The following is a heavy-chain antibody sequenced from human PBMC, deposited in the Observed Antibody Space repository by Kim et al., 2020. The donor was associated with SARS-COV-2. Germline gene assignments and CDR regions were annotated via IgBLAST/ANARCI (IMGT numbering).Heavy chain of an antibody. J-gene: IGHJ1*01. Sequence: STNYHPSLHRRVTLSVDTSNNQFSLKLSSVTAADTAVYYCASYSGSFYFQHWGLGPLITVSS. V-gene: IGHV4-59*01. D-gene: IGHD1-26*01. CDR2: ST. CDR3: ASYSGSFYFQH.